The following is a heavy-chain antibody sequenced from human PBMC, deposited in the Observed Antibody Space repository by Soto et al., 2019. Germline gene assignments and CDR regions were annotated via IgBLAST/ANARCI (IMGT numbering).Heavy chain of an antibody. CDR1: GGSISSYY. CDR3: ASGYSSGWYVY. CDR2: IYYSGST. V-gene: IGHV4-59*01. J-gene: IGHJ4*02. D-gene: IGHD6-19*01. Sequence: SETLSLTCTVSGGSISSYYWSWIRQPPGKGLEWIGYIYYSGSTNYNPSLKSRVTISVDTSKNQFSLKLSSVTAADTAVYYCASGYSSGWYVYWGQGTLVTVSS.